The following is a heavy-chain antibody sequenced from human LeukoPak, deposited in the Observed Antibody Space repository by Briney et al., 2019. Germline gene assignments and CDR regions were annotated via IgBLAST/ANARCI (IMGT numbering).Heavy chain of an antibody. D-gene: IGHD5-12*01. Sequence: PGGSLRLSCAASGFAFRTCTMNWVRQAPGKGLEWASSISSSTSYTYYADSVKGRFTISRDNAKNSLYLQMNSLRAEDTAVYYCARDGLGYDGCFDYWGQGTLVTVSS. CDR3: ARDGLGYDGCFDY. V-gene: IGHV3-21*01. CDR2: ISSSTSYT. J-gene: IGHJ4*02. CDR1: GFAFRTCT.